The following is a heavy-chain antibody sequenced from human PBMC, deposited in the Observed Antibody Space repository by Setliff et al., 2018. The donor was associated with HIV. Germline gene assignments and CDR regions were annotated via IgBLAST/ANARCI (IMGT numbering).Heavy chain of an antibody. CDR3: ARDIRTVVGMGFDP. V-gene: IGHV1-18*01. D-gene: IGHD1-26*01. CDR1: DYTFTNYG. J-gene: IGHJ5*02. Sequence: ASVKVSCKASDYTFTNYGISWVRQAPGQGLEWMGWISAYNGYTNYAQKLQGRVTMTTDTSTSTAYMELRSLRSDDTAVYYCARDIRTVVGMGFDPWGQGTLVTVSS. CDR2: ISAYNGYT.